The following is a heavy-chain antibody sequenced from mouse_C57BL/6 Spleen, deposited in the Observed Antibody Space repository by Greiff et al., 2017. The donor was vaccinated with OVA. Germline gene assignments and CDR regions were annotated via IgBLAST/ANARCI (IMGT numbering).Heavy chain of an antibody. J-gene: IGHJ2*01. CDR3: AREGDYGTFDY. D-gene: IGHD1-1*01. CDR1: GFTFSSYA. V-gene: IGHV5-4*01. CDR2: ISDGGSYT. Sequence: EVHLVESGGGLVKPGGSLKLSCAASGFTFSSYAMSWVRQTPEKRLEWVATISDGGSYTYYPDNVKGRFTISRDNAKNNLYLQMSHLKSEDTAMYYCAREGDYGTFDYWGQGTTLTVSS.